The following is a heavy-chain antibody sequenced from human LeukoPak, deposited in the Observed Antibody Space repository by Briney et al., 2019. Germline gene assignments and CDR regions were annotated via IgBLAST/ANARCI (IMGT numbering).Heavy chain of an antibody. D-gene: IGHD2-2*01. CDR3: ARDGVGCSSTSCRGYMDV. Sequence: PGGSLRLSCAASGFTVSSNYMSWVRQAPGKGLEWVSVIYGGGSTYYADSVKGRFTISRDNSKNTLYLQMNSLRAEDTAVYYCARDGVGCSSTSCRGYMDVWGKGTTVTVSS. CDR1: GFTVSSNY. J-gene: IGHJ6*03. V-gene: IGHV3-53*01. CDR2: IYGGGST.